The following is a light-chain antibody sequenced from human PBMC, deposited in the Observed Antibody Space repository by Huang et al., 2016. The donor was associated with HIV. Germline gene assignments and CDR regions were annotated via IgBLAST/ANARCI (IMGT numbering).Light chain of an antibody. J-gene: IGKJ1*01. CDR1: QTVSRN. CDR2: DAS. V-gene: IGKV3D-15*01. CDR3: QQYTNWPRT. Sequence: EIVMTQSPATLSVSPGESATLSCRASQTVSRNLAWYQQKPGQAPKLLIFDASTRATGIPARFSGSGSGTEFTLTISSLQSADFVVYYCQQYTNWPRTFGHGTKVEFK.